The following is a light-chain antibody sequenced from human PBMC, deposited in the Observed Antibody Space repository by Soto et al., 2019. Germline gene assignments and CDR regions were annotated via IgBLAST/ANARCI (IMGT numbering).Light chain of an antibody. CDR1: SSDVDGYNY. CDR3: SSYTSSSTYV. J-gene: IGLJ1*01. Sequence: QSVLTQPPSASGSPGQSVTISCTGNSSDVDGYNYVSWYQRHPGKAPKLMIYEVSKRPSGVPDRFSGSKSGNTASLTISGLQAEEEADYYCSSYTSSSTYVFGTGTKVTVL. CDR2: EVS. V-gene: IGLV2-8*01.